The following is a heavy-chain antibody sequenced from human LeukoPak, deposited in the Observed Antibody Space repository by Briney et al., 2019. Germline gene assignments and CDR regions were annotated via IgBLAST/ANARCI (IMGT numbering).Heavy chain of an antibody. CDR2: ISHDGSNK. CDR3: ARRHSSSWYLDY. D-gene: IGHD6-13*01. CDR1: GFTFSSYA. V-gene: IGHV3-30*04. Sequence: GGSLRLSCAASGFTFSSYAMRWVRQAPGKGLEWVAVISHDGSNKYYADSVKGRFTISRDNSKNTLYLRMNSLRAEDTAVYYCARRHSSSWYLDYWGQGTLVTVSS. J-gene: IGHJ4*02.